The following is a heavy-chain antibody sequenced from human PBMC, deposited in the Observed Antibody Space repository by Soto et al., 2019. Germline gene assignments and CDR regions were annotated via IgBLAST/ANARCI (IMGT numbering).Heavy chain of an antibody. CDR1: GGPLSSFA. Sequence: QVQLVQSGSEVRKPGSSVKVSCKTSGGPLSSFAVSWVRQAPGQGLEWVGTFIPVVAMAKYGQNFQGRATITAHQATNTMFMELSSLRFGDTAIYYCGNSLDNYFYYAMDVWGQGTTVTVSS. J-gene: IGHJ6*02. CDR3: GNSLDNYFYYAMDV. D-gene: IGHD6-13*01. CDR2: FIPVVAMA. V-gene: IGHV1-69*04.